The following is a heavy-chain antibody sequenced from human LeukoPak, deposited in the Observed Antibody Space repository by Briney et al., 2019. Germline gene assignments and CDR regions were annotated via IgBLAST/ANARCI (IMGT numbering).Heavy chain of an antibody. Sequence: GGSLRLSCAAPGFTLSSYSMNWVRQAPGKGLEWVSYISSSSSTIYYAGSVKGRFTISRDNAKNSLYLQMNSLRAEDTAVYYCARGSEVHDYLLGFWGQGTLVTVSS. CDR2: ISSSSSTI. J-gene: IGHJ4*02. CDR1: GFTLSSYS. V-gene: IGHV3-48*01. D-gene: IGHD3-16*01. CDR3: ARGSEVHDYLLGF.